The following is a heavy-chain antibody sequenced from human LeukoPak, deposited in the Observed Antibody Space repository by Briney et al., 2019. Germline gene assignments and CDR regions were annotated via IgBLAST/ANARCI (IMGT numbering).Heavy chain of an antibody. V-gene: IGHV1-2*02. Sequence: ASEKVSGKASGYTFTDYYLHWVRQAPGQGLQWMGWINSNSAGTNYAQKFQGRVTLTRDTSINTAYMELGSLTSDDTAIYYCARMSAGGTVIDKWGQGTLVTVSS. CDR3: ARMSAGGTVIDK. J-gene: IGHJ4*02. D-gene: IGHD6-13*01. CDR1: GYTFTDYY. CDR2: INSNSAGT.